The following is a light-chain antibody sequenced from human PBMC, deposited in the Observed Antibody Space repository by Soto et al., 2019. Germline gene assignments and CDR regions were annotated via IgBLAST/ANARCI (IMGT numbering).Light chain of an antibody. Sequence: EIVLTQSPGPLSLSPGERATLSCRARQSVSSSHLAWYYQKPGQAPRLLIYGASSRATGIPDRFSGSGSGTDFTLTISRLEPEDFAVYYCQQFVTSTWTFGQGTKVEIK. V-gene: IGKV3-20*01. CDR1: QSVSSSH. CDR3: QQFVTSTWT. J-gene: IGKJ1*01. CDR2: GAS.